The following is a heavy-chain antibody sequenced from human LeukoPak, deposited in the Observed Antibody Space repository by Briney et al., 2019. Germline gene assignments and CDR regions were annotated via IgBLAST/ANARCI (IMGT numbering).Heavy chain of an antibody. D-gene: IGHD2-8*01. CDR1: GFTFSNAW. J-gene: IGHJ4*02. Sequence: GGSLRLSCAASGFTFSNAWMSWVRQAPGKGLEWVGRIKSKTDGGTTDYAAPVKGRFTISRDDSKNTLYLQMNSLKTEDTAVYYCTLRMVGPREYAYWGQGTLVTVSS. CDR3: TLRMVGPREYAY. CDR2: IKSKTDGGTT. V-gene: IGHV3-15*01.